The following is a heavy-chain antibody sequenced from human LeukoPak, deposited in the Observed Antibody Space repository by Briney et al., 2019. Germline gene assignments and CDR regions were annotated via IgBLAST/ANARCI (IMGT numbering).Heavy chain of an antibody. Sequence: PSETLSLTCTVSGGSISSSSYYWGWIRQPPGKGLEWIGSIYYSGSTYYNPSLKSRVTISVDTSKNQFSLKLSSVTAADTAVYYCARGQNTVTDYWGQGTLVTVSS. D-gene: IGHD4-17*01. CDR2: IYYSGST. CDR3: ARGQNTVTDY. J-gene: IGHJ4*02. V-gene: IGHV4-39*07. CDR1: GGSISSSSYY.